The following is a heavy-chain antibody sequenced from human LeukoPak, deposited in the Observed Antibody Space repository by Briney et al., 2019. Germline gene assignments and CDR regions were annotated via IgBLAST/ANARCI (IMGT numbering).Heavy chain of an antibody. CDR1: GFTFSSYS. V-gene: IGHV3-21*01. CDR2: ISSSSSYI. D-gene: IGHD6-6*01. Sequence: GGSLRLSCAASGFTFSSYSMNWVRQAPGKGLEWVSSISSSSSYIYYADSVKGRFTISRDNAKNSLYLQMNSLRAEDTAVYYCAQSIAARHPFDYWGQGTLVTVSS. CDR3: AQSIAARHPFDY. J-gene: IGHJ4*02.